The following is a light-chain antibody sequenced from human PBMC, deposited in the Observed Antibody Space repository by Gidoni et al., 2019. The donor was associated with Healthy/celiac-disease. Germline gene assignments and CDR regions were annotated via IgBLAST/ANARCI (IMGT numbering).Light chain of an antibody. V-gene: IGKV6D-21*02. Sequence: IVLTQSPDFQTVTPKEKVTITCRASQSIGTGLHWYQQKPGQSPKLLIQFASQSISGVPSGFSGSGSGTDFTLTIKSLEAEDAAAYYCHQSSSLPLTFGGGTKVEIK. CDR2: FAS. J-gene: IGKJ4*01. CDR1: QSIGTG. CDR3: HQSSSLPLT.